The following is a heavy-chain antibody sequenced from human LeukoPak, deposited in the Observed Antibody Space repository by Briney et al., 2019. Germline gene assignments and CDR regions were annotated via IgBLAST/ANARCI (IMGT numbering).Heavy chain of an antibody. CDR2: ISGSGGST. CDR1: GFTFSSYA. CDR3: AKDYLYCTNGVCLLYYFDY. J-gene: IGHJ4*02. Sequence: GGSLRLSCAASGFTFSSYAMSWVRQAPGKGLEWVSAISGSGGSTYYADSVKGRFTISRDNSKNTLYLQMNSLRDEDTAVYYCAKDYLYCTNGVCLLYYFDYWGQGTLVTVSS. D-gene: IGHD2-8*01. V-gene: IGHV3-23*01.